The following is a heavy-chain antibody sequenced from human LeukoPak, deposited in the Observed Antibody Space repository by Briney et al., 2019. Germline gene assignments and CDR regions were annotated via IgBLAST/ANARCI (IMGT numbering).Heavy chain of an antibody. Sequence: SETLSLTCGASGGSFSDYYWSWIRQPPGKGLEWIREIIHSGATSSNPSLKSRGTISMDPSKNQFSLKLSSVTAADTAVYYCARGRFSVYYFDYWGQGSLVTVSS. D-gene: IGHD3-3*02. V-gene: IGHV4-34*01. J-gene: IGHJ4*02. CDR1: GGSFSDYY. CDR2: IIHSGAT. CDR3: ARGRFSVYYFDY.